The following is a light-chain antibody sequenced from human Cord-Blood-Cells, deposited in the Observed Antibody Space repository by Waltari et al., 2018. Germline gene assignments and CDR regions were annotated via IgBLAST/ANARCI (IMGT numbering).Light chain of an antibody. CDR3: AACDDSLSGRV. CDR1: SSNIGSNY. CDR2: RNK. Sequence: QSVLTQPPSASGTPGQRVTISCSGSSSNIGSNYVYWYQQLPGTAPKLLIYRNKQRPSGVPDRFSGSKSGTSASLAISGLRSEDEADYYCAACDDSLSGRVFGGGTKLTVL. J-gene: IGLJ3*02. V-gene: IGLV1-47*01.